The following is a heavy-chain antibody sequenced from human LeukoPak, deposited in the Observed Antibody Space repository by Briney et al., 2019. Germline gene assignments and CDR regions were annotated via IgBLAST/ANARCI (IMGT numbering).Heavy chain of an antibody. CDR1: GFTFSGYA. D-gene: IGHD3-22*01. J-gene: IGHJ4*02. CDR3: ATDREGDPSAYYLV. Sequence: GESLRLSCAASGFTFSGYAMSWVRQAPGKGLEWVSTISDNGGRTYYADSVKGRFTIPRDNSKNTLFLQMNSLRAEDSAVYYCATDREGDPSAYYLVGGQGTLITVSS. CDR2: ISDNGGRT. V-gene: IGHV3-23*01.